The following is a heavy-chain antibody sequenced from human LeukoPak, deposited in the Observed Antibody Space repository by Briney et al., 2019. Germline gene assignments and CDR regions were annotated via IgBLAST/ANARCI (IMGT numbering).Heavy chain of an antibody. Sequence: GGSLRLSCAASGFTFSSYAMSWVRQAPGRGLEWVSAISKSGGHTYYTPSAKGRFTIYRDNSKNTQYLQMNSLRAEDTAVYYCATSWGPDTSAFRWGRGGMDVWGQGTTVIVSS. V-gene: IGHV3-23*01. D-gene: IGHD3-16*01. CDR3: ATSWGPDTSAFRWGRGGMDV. J-gene: IGHJ6*02. CDR1: GFTFSSYA. CDR2: ISKSGGHT.